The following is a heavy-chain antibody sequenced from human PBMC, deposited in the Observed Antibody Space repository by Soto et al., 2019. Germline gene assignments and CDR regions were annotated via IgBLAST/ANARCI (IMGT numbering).Heavy chain of an antibody. CDR1: GGSISSGGYS. Sequence: QLQLQESGSGLVKPSQTLSLTCAVSGGSISSGGYSWSWIRQPPGKGLEWIGYIYHSGSTYYNPSLKGRVTISVDSSKNRFSLKLSSLTAAATGVYYCVSVPGLWGRGTLVTVSS. D-gene: IGHD2-2*01. V-gene: IGHV4-30-2*01. CDR3: VSVPGL. J-gene: IGHJ2*01. CDR2: IYHSGST.